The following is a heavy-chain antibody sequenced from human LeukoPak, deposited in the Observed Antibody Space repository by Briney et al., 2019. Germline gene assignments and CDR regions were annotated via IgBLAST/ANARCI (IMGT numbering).Heavy chain of an antibody. V-gene: IGHV1-69*04. Sequence: SVRVSCKASGGTFSSYAISWVRQAPGQGLEWMGRIIPIFGIANYAQKFQGRVTITADKSTSTAYMELSSLRSEDTAVYYCARAEGSIAVAGTLDYWGQGTLVTVSS. CDR3: ARAEGSIAVAGTLDY. CDR1: GGTFSSYA. CDR2: IIPIFGIA. D-gene: IGHD6-19*01. J-gene: IGHJ4*02.